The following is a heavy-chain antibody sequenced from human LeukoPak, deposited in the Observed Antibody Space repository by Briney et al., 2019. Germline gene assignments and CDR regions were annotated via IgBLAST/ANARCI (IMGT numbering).Heavy chain of an antibody. V-gene: IGHV4-30-2*01. CDR1: GGSISSGGYY. CDR3: ARRRGYSYAWTDI. Sequence: PSQTLSLTCIVSGGSISSGGYYWSWIRQPPGKGLEWIGEINHSGSTNYNPSLKSRVTISVDTSKNQFSPKLRSVTAADTAVYYCARRRGYSYAWTDIWGQGTMVTVSS. J-gene: IGHJ3*02. D-gene: IGHD5-18*01. CDR2: INHSGST.